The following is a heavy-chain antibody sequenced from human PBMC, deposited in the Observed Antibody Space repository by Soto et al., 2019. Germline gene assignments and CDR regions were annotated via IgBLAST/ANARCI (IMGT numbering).Heavy chain of an antibody. V-gene: IGHV4-59*12. CDR3: ARDRWTSRANWFDP. J-gene: IGHJ5*02. D-gene: IGHD3-16*02. CDR2: ISDRGTT. CDR1: GGSIDSYC. Sequence: SETLSLTCTIFGGSIDSYCWSWIRQAPGKGLEWIGHISDRGTTTYNPSLGSRVTISVDTSRNLFSLKLSSVTVADTAVYFCARDRWTSRANWFDPWGPGTLVTVSS.